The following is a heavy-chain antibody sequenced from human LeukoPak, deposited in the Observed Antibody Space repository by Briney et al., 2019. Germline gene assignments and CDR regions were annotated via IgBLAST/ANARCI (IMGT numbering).Heavy chain of an antibody. Sequence: GGSLRLSCAASGFTFSSYWMSWVRQPPGKGLEGVANIKEDGSAKYYVDSVKGRFTISRDNAKNLLYLQMNSLRAEDTAVYFCARVKGGNSDWSRDAFDIWGQGTMVAVSS. V-gene: IGHV3-7*05. CDR2: IKEDGSAK. D-gene: IGHD3-9*01. J-gene: IGHJ3*02. CDR1: GFTFSSYW. CDR3: ARVKGGNSDWSRDAFDI.